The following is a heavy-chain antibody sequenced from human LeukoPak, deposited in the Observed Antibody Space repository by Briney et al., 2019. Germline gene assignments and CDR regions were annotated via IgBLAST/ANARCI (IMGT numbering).Heavy chain of an antibody. J-gene: IGHJ4*02. V-gene: IGHV3-21*01. D-gene: IGHD6-13*01. CDR3: ARAMTDSSSSSY. CDR1: GFTFSSYS. CDR2: ISSSSSYI. Sequence: PGGSLRLSCAASGFTFSSYSMNWVRQAPGKGLEWVSSISSSSSYIYYADSVKGRFTISRGNAKNSLYLQMNSLRAEDTAVYYCARAMTDSSSSSYWGQGTLVTVSS.